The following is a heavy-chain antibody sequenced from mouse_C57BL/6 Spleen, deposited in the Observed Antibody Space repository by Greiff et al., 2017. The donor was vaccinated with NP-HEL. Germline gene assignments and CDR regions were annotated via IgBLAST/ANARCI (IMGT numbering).Heavy chain of an antibody. J-gene: IGHJ2*01. D-gene: IGHD3-2*02. CDR1: GFNIKDDY. CDR2: IDPENGDT. V-gene: IGHV14-4*01. Sequence: EVQLQQSGAELVRPGASVKLSCTASGFNIKDDYMHWVKQRPGQGLEWIGWIDPENGDTEYASKFQGKATITADTSSNTAYLQLSSLTSEDTAVYYCTTSSSGFYYFDYWGQGTTLTVSS. CDR3: TTSSSGFYYFDY.